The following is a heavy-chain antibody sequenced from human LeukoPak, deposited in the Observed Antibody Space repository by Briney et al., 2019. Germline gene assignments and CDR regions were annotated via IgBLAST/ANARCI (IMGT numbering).Heavy chain of an antibody. D-gene: IGHD3-9*01. J-gene: IGHJ3*02. CDR1: GYTFIGYY. CDR3: AREGGLTGYYDIFDI. V-gene: IGHV1-2*02. CDR2: INPKSGGT. Sequence: ASVKVSCKSSGYTFIGYYMHWVWQAPGQGLEWMGWINPKSGGTNYAQKFQGRVTMTRDTSISTAYMELSRLKSDDTAVYFCAREGGLTGYYDIFDIWGQGTMVIVSS.